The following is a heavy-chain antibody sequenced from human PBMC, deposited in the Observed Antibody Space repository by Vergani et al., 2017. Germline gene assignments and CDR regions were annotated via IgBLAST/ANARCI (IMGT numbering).Heavy chain of an antibody. CDR2: IIPIFGTA. J-gene: IGHJ4*02. D-gene: IGHD3-3*01. CDR1: GGTFSSYA. V-gene: IGHV1-69*01. Sequence: QVQLVQSGAEVKKPGSSVTVSCKASGGTFSSYAISWVRQAPGQGLEWMGGIIPIFGTANYAQKFQGRVTITADESTSTAYMELSSLRSEDTAVYYCARDLDHYDFWSGYYNWGQGTLVTVSS. CDR3: ARDLDHYDFWSGYYN.